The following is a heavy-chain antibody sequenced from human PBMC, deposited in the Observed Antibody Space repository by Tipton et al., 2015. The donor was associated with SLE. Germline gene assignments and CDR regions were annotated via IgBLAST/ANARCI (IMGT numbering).Heavy chain of an antibody. D-gene: IGHD6-19*01. V-gene: IGHV4-39*07. CDR2: IYYSGST. CDR1: GGSISSYY. J-gene: IGHJ4*02. Sequence: TLSLTCTVSGGSISSYYWGWIRQPPGKGLEWIGSIYYSGSTYYNPSLKSRVTISVDTSKNQFSLKLSSVTAADTAVYYCARHGSGWYGFDYWGQGTLVTVSS. CDR3: ARHGSGWYGFDY.